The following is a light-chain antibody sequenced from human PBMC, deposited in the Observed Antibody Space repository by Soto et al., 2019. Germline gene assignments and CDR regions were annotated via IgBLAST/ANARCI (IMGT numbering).Light chain of an antibody. V-gene: IGLV1-47*01. CDR1: SSNIGDSY. CDR2: KND. J-gene: IGLJ2*01. Sequence: QAVLSQPPSASGTPGQRVTISSSGGSSNIGDSYVYWYQQLPGTAPKVLIYKNDQWASGVPDRFSGSKSGTSASLAISGLRSEDEGDYYCAVWDDSLSGPVFGGGTKLTVL. CDR3: AVWDDSLSGPV.